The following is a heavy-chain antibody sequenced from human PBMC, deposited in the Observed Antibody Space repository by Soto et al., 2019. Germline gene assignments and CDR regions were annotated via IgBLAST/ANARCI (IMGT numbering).Heavy chain of an antibody. CDR3: ARDLGIAVAGRLSDYCYYGMDV. J-gene: IGHJ6*02. Sequence: GSLRLSCAASGFTFSSYAMHWVRQAPGKGLEWVAVISYDGSNKYYADSVKGRFTISRDNSKNTLYLQMNSLRAEDTAVYYCARDLGIAVAGRLSDYCYYGMDVWGQGTTVTVSS. CDR2: ISYDGSNK. CDR1: GFTFSSYA. D-gene: IGHD6-19*01. V-gene: IGHV3-30-3*01.